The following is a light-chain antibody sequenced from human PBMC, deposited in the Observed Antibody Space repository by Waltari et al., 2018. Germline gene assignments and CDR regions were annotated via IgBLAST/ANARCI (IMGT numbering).Light chain of an antibody. V-gene: IGLV1-36*01. Sequence: QSVLTQPPSISEAPRQRVTISCSGSSSNIGNNGLKWYQHFPGKAPRLLIYFNDVLPSGVSDRFSGSQSGTSASLAISGLQSEDEADYYCAVWDDSLNGLVFGGGTKLTV. CDR1: SSNIGNNG. CDR3: AVWDDSLNGLV. J-gene: IGLJ3*02. CDR2: FND.